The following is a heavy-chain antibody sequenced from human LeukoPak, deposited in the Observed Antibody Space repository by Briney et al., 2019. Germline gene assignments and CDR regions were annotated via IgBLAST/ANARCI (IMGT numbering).Heavy chain of an antibody. CDR3: ARDQYSSTWYRGAFDV. CDR2: IESDGTST. Sequence: GGSLRLSCAASGFTFATSWMHWFRQAPGKGLVWVSRIESDGTSTTYADSVKGRFTISRDNAKNTLYLQMNSLRAEDTAVYYCARDQYSSTWYRGAFDVWGQGTMVSVSS. V-gene: IGHV3-74*01. D-gene: IGHD6-13*01. J-gene: IGHJ3*01. CDR1: GFTFATSW.